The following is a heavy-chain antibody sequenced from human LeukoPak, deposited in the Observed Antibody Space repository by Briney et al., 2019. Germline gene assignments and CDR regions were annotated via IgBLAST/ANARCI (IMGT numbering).Heavy chain of an antibody. J-gene: IGHJ4*02. CDR2: INHSGST. V-gene: IGHV4-34*01. CDR3: ARGLEVVAGTQQSPPPVFDY. CDR1: GGSFSGYY. D-gene: IGHD6-19*01. Sequence: SETLSLTCAVYGGSFSGYYWSWIRQPPGKGLEWIGEINHSGSTNYNPSLKSRVTISVDTSKNQFSLKLSSVTAADTAVYYCARGLEVVAGTQQSPPPVFDYWGQGTLVTVSS.